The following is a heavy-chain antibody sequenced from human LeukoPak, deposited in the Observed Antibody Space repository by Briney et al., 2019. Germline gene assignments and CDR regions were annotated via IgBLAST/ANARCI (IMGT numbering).Heavy chain of an antibody. CDR2: ITSSGSII. CDR1: GFTFSDYY. Sequence: GGSLRLYCAASGFTFSDYYMCWIRQAPGKGLEWVSYITSSGSIIYYADSVKGRFTISRDNAKNSLYLQMNSLRAEDTAVYYCARDYDSSGYSSSVQHWGQGTLVTVSS. D-gene: IGHD3-22*01. CDR3: ARDYDSSGYSSSVQH. J-gene: IGHJ1*01. V-gene: IGHV3-11*01.